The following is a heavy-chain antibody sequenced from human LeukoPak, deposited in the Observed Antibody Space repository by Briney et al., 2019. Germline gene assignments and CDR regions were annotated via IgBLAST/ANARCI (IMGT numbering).Heavy chain of an antibody. Sequence: SETLSLTCTVSGGSTSSYYWSWIRQPPGKRLEWIGYIYYSGSTNYNPSLKSRVTISVDTSKNQFSLKLSSVTAADTAVYYCAREYGGNSLNFDYWGQGTLVTVSS. V-gene: IGHV4-59*01. CDR2: IYYSGST. CDR3: AREYGGNSLNFDY. CDR1: GGSTSSYY. J-gene: IGHJ4*02. D-gene: IGHD4-23*01.